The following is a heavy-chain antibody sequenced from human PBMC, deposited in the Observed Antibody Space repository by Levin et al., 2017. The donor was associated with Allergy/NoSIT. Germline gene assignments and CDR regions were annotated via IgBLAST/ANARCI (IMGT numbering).Heavy chain of an antibody. CDR3: ARRDDYNFWFFDY. Sequence: PGGSLRLSCKASGYSFRSYWIGWVRQMPGKGLEWMGIIYGGDSDTRYSPSFQGQVTISADKSITTAYLQWNSLRASDTAIYYCARRDDYNFWFFDYWGQGTLVTVSS. V-gene: IGHV5-51*01. CDR2: IYGGDSDT. CDR1: GYSFRSYW. D-gene: IGHD5-24*01. J-gene: IGHJ4*02.